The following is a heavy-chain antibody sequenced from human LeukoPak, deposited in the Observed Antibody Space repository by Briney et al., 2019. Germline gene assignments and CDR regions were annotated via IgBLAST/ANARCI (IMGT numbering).Heavy chain of an antibody. CDR3: ARDQQGVDGVKFYYFDY. J-gene: IGHJ4*02. CDR1: GFIFSNFG. V-gene: IGHV3-33*01. D-gene: IGHD6-19*01. CDR2: IWPDGSNE. Sequence: AGSLRLSCVASGFIFSNFGMHWVRQAQGKGLEWVAVIWPDGSNEYYADSVEGRFTISRDTSKDTLYLQMNSLRAEDTAVYYCARDQQGVDGVKFYYFDYWGQGTLVTVSS.